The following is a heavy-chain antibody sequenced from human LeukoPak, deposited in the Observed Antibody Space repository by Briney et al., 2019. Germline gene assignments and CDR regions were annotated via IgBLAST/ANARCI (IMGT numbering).Heavy chain of an antibody. D-gene: IGHD1-26*01. V-gene: IGHV3-23*01. Sequence: PGGSLRLSCTASGFTLSSYAMSWVRQAPGKGLEWVSAISGSGGSTYYADSVKGRFTISRDSSKNTLYLQRNSLRAEDTALYYCAKRSDSRSYSAIDCWGQGTLVTVSS. CDR2: ISGSGGST. CDR1: GFTLSSYA. J-gene: IGHJ4*02. CDR3: AKRSDSRSYSAIDC.